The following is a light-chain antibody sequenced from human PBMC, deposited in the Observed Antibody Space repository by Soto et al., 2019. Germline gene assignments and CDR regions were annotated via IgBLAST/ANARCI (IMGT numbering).Light chain of an antibody. V-gene: IGLV3-21*01. CDR3: QVWDSSSDHVI. CDR1: NIGSKS. Sequence: SSELTQPPSVSVAPGETARITCGGNNIGSKSVHWYQQKPGQAPVVLIYYDSDRPSGIPERFSGSNSGNTATLTISRVEAGDEADYYCQVWDSSSDHVIFGGGTQLTVL. CDR2: YDS. J-gene: IGLJ2*01.